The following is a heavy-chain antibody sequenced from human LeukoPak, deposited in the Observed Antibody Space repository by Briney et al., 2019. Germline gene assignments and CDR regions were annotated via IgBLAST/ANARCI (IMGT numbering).Heavy chain of an antibody. Sequence: GGSLRLSCAPSGFTFNSYAMHWVRPAPGKGLEWVSVISYDGSNKYYTDSVKGRFTISRDSSKNTLYLQMNSLRAEDTATYYCAKDYCHSGNCPLPFFDSWGQGTLVTVSS. CDR3: AKDYCHSGNCPLPFFDS. D-gene: IGHD2/OR15-2a*01. CDR2: ISYDGSNK. CDR1: GFTFNSYA. J-gene: IGHJ4*02. V-gene: IGHV3-30-3*02.